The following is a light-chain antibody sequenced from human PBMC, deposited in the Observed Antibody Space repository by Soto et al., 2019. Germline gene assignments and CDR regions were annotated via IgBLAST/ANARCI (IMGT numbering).Light chain of an antibody. J-gene: IGLJ1*01. Sequence: QSVLTQPASVSGSPGQSITISCTGTSXDVGGYNYVSWYQQHPGKAPKLMIYEVSNRPSGVSNRFSGSKSGNTASLTISGLQAEDEADYYCCSYAGSSTYVFGTGTKFTVL. CDR1: SXDVGGYNY. CDR2: EVS. CDR3: CSYAGSSTYV. V-gene: IGLV2-14*01.